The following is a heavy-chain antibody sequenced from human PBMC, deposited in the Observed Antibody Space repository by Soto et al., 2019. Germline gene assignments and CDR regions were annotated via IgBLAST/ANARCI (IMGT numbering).Heavy chain of an antibody. J-gene: IGHJ6*03. CDR3: ARVVVPAAPSNYYYYYYMDV. Sequence: EVQLVESGGGLVKPGGSLRLSCAASGFTFSSYSMNWVRQAPGKGLEWVSSISSSSSYIYYADSVKGRFTISRDNDKNSLYLQMTSERAEDTAVYYCARVVVPAAPSNYYYYYYMDVWGKGTTVTVSS. D-gene: IGHD2-2*01. V-gene: IGHV3-21*01. CDR2: ISSSSSYI. CDR1: GFTFSSYS.